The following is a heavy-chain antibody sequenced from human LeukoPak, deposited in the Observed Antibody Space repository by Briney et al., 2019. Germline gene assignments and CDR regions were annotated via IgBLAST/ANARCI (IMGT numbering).Heavy chain of an antibody. V-gene: IGHV4-34*01. CDR1: GGSFSGHY. J-gene: IGHJ3*02. D-gene: IGHD6-19*01. CDR3: ARGLRIAVAAPKGAVAFDI. Sequence: SETLSLTCAVYGGSFSGHYWSWIGQPPGKGLEWIGEINHSGSTNYNPSLKSRVTISVDTSKNQFSLKLSSVTAADTAVYYCARGLRIAVAAPKGAVAFDIWGQGTMITVSS. CDR2: INHSGST.